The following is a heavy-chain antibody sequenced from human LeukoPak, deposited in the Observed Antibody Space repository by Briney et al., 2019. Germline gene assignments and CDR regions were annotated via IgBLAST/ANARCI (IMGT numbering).Heavy chain of an antibody. CDR3: ARRAPTRYFDY. CDR1: GFTFSSYW. Sequence: GFLRLSCAASGFTFSSYWMHWVRQAPGKGLVWVSAINNGGSTTAYADSVKGRFTISRDNAKNTLYLQMNSLRAEDTAVYYCARRAPTRYFDYWGQGTLVTVSS. D-gene: IGHD5-24*01. J-gene: IGHJ4*02. CDR2: INNGGSTT. V-gene: IGHV3-74*01.